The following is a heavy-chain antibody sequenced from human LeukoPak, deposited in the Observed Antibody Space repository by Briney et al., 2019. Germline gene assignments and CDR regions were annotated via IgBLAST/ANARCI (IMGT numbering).Heavy chain of an antibody. CDR1: GYTFTSYG. V-gene: IGHV1-18*01. CDR2: ISAYNGNT. D-gene: IGHD2-2*01. Sequence: ASVKVSCKASGYTFTSYGISWVRQAPGQGLEWMGWISAYNGNTNYAQKLQGRVTMTTDTSTSTAYMELRSLRSDDTAVYYCARDPIIVVVPAAIGDYYYYGMDVWGQGTTVTVPS. J-gene: IGHJ6*02. CDR3: ARDPIIVVVPAAIGDYYYYGMDV.